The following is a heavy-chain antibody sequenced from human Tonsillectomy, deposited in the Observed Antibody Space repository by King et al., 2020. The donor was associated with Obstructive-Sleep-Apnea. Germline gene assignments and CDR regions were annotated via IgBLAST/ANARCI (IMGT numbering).Heavy chain of an antibody. D-gene: IGHD2-2*01. J-gene: IGHJ3*02. Sequence: QLVQSGAEVKKPGVSVMVSCKASGYTFTISYIHWVRQAPVQGLEWMGIISPSDSSIIYAQNFQGRVTITLDTATSTVYMGLSSLRPEDTAVYYCARDPGSSGFDIWGPGTMVTVSS. CDR2: ISPSDSSI. CDR3: ARDPGSSGFDI. V-gene: IGHV1-46*01. CDR1: GYTFTISY.